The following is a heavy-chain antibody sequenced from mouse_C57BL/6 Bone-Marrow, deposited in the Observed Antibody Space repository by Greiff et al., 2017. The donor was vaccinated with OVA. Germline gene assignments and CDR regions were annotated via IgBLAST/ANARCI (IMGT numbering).Heavy chain of an antibody. J-gene: IGHJ1*03. V-gene: IGHV1-26*01. D-gene: IGHD1-1*01. CDR2: INPNNGGT. CDR1: GYTFTDYY. Sequence: EVQLQQSGPELVKPGASVKISCKASGYTFTDYYMNWVKQSHGKSLEWIGDINPNNGGTSYNQKFKGKATLTVDKSSSTAYMELRSLTSDDPAVYYCAPGYDYGSGGGYWYFDVWGTGTTVTVSS. CDR3: APGYDYGSGGGYWYFDV.